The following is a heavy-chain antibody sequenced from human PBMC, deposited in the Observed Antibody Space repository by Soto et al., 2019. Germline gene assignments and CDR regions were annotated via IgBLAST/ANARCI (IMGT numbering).Heavy chain of an antibody. V-gene: IGHV3-48*02. J-gene: IGHJ4*02. CDR3: ARSVEGHFDY. D-gene: IGHD6-19*01. CDR1: GFRFSIYS. CDR2: ITSDTNTI. Sequence: EVQLVESGGGLVQPGGSLRLSCAASGFRFSIYSMNWVRQAPGKGLEWSAYITSDTNTIKYADSVKGRFTISRDNVKNSVYLQMNSLRDEDTAVYYCARSVEGHFDYWGQGTVVTVSS.